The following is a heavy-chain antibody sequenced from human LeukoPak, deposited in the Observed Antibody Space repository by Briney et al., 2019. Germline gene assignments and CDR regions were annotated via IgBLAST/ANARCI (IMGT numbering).Heavy chain of an antibody. CDR1: GGSFSGYY. J-gene: IGHJ4*02. CDR3: AREKGSLVAVAGTGLFDY. V-gene: IGHV4-34*01. CDR2: INHSGST. D-gene: IGHD6-19*01. Sequence: SETLSLTCAVYGGSFSGYYWSWIRQPPGKGLEWIGEINHSGSTNCNPSLKSRVTISVDTSKNQFSLKLSSVTAADTAVYYCAREKGSLVAVAGTGLFDYWGQGTLVTVS.